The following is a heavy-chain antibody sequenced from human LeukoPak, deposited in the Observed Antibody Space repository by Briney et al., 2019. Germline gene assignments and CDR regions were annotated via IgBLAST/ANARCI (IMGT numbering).Heavy chain of an antibody. CDR2: ISGSGGST. Sequence: GGSLRLSCAASGFTFSSYAMSWVRQAPGKGLEWVSAISGSGGSTYYADSVKGRFTISRDNSKNTLYLQMNSLRAEDTAVYYCAKEGYYGSGYYYYMDVWGKGTTVTVSS. V-gene: IGHV3-23*01. CDR3: AKEGYYGSGYYYYMDV. D-gene: IGHD3-10*01. CDR1: GFTFSSYA. J-gene: IGHJ6*03.